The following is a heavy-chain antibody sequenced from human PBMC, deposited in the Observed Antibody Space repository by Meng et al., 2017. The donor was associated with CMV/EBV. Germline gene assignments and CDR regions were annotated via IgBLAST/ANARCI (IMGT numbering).Heavy chain of an antibody. CDR2: ISAYNGNT. V-gene: IGHV1-18*01. J-gene: IGHJ6*02. CDR1: GGTFSSYT. CDR3: ARVRKDRNYGMDV. Sequence: ASVKVSCKASGGTFSSYTISWVRQAPGQGLEWMGWISAYNGNTNYAQKLQGRATMTTDTSTSTAYMELRSLRSDDTAVYYCARVRKDRNYGMDVWGQGTTVTVSS.